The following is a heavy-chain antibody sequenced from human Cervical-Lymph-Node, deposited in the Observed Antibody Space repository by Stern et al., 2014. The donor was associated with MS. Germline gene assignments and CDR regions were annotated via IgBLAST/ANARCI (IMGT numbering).Heavy chain of an antibody. J-gene: IGHJ4*01. Sequence: QVQLVQSGAEVKKPGASVRVSCKGSGYIFSHYGISWVRQAPGQGLDWMGWISAYNGNTDYAQKFQGRVTLTADSSTAYMELRGLRPDDTAIYYCARDVVVVGVNFLDYWGQGSLVTVSS. V-gene: IGHV1-18*01. CDR3: ARDVVVVGVNFLDY. CDR1: GYIFSHYG. CDR2: ISAYNGNT. D-gene: IGHD4/OR15-4a*01.